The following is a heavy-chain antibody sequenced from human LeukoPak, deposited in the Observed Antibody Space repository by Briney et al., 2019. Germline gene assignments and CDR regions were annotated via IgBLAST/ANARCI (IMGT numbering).Heavy chain of an antibody. Sequence: ASVKVSCKASGYTFTSYGISWVRQAPGQGLERMGWIGAYNGNTNYAQKLQGRVTMTTDTSTSTAYMELRSLRSDDTAVYYCARSSYYYGSGSPAVDYWGQGTLVTVSS. CDR1: GYTFTSYG. D-gene: IGHD3-10*01. J-gene: IGHJ4*02. CDR2: IGAYNGNT. CDR3: ARSSYYYGSGSPAVDY. V-gene: IGHV1-18*01.